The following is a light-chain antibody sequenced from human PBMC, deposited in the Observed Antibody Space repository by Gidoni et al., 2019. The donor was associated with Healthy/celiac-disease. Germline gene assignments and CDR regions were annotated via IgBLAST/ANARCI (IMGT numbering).Light chain of an antibody. V-gene: IGLV6-57*04. Sequence: NFMLTQPHSVSASPGRAVTISRTRSSGNIGSNYLQWYPQRPGGAPTTVIYEDNQRPSGVPDRFSGSIDSSSRSASLTIAGLRTEDEADYYGQSDGGGNVIFGGGTKLTVL. CDR3: QSDGGGNVI. J-gene: IGLJ2*01. CDR1: SGNIGSNY. CDR2: EDN.